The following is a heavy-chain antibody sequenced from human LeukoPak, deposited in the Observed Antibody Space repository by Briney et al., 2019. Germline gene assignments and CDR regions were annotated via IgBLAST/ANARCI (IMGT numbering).Heavy chain of an antibody. J-gene: IGHJ6*03. CDR3: AREGIAAAGTEYYYYMDV. D-gene: IGHD6-13*01. CDR1: GFTFSSYA. V-gene: IGHV3-64*01. Sequence: PGGSLRLSCAASGFTFSSYAMHWVRQAPGKGLEYVSAISSNGGSTYYANSVKGRFTISRDNSKNTLYLQMGSLRAEDMAVYYCAREGIAAAGTEYYYYMDVWGKGTTVTISS. CDR2: ISSNGGST.